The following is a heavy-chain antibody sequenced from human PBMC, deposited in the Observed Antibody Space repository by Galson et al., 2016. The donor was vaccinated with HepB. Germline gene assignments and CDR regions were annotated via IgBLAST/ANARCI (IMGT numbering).Heavy chain of an antibody. CDR3: ANSDYYESSGYYLHDK. Sequence: SLRLSCAASGFTFSIYGMHWVRQAPGKGLEWVTVISHDGIKKYYADSVKGRFTISRDNSKNKLYLQMGSLRAEDTAVYYCANSDYYESSGYYLHDKWGRGTLVTVSS. CDR1: GFTFSIYG. J-gene: IGHJ4*02. CDR2: ISHDGIKK. D-gene: IGHD3-22*01. V-gene: IGHV3-30*18.